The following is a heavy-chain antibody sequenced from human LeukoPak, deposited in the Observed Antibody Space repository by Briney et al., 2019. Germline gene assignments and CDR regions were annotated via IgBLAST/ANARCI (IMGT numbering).Heavy chain of an antibody. Sequence: SVKLSYKASGYTFTSYGISWVRQAPGQELEWMGWVSAYNRKTNYARSLQGRVTMTTDTSTSTAYKELRSLRSDDTAVYYCARDQLRLGELSTTDYWGQGTLVTVSS. V-gene: IGHV1-18*01. CDR2: VSAYNRKT. D-gene: IGHD3-16*02. CDR1: GYTFTSYG. J-gene: IGHJ4*02. CDR3: ARDQLRLGELSTTDY.